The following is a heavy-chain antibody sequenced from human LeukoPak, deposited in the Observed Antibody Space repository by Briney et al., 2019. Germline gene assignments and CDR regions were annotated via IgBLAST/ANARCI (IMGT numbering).Heavy chain of an antibody. J-gene: IGHJ6*03. CDR1: GGSISSYY. CDR3: ARDRMGGGSITLIRGAPFYYYMDV. D-gene: IGHD3-10*01. Sequence: NSSETLSLTCTVSGGSISSYYWSWTRQPPGKGLEWIGYIYCSGSTNYNPSLKSRVTISVDTSKNQFSLKLSSVTAADTAVYYCARDRMGGGSITLIRGAPFYYYMDVWGKGTTVTISS. CDR2: IYCSGST. V-gene: IGHV4-59*01.